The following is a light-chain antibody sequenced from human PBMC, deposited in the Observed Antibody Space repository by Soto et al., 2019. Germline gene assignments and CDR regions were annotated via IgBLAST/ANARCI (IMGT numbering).Light chain of an antibody. CDR2: AAS. Sequence: DIQMTQSPSSLSASVGDRVTITCRASQSISSYLNWYQQIPGKAPKVLIYAASSLQSGVPARFSASRSGTDFTLTISSLQPEDFATYYCQQSYSSRWTFGQGTKVEIK. CDR3: QQSYSSRWT. J-gene: IGKJ1*01. CDR1: QSISSY. V-gene: IGKV1-39*01.